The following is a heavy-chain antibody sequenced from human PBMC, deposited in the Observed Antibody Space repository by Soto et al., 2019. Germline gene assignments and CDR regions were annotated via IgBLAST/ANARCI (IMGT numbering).Heavy chain of an antibody. CDR1: GFTFSSYA. V-gene: IGHV3-23*01. Sequence: EVQLLESGGGLVQPGGSLRLSCAASGFTFSSYAMSWVRQAPGKGLEWVSAISASGGSTYYADSVKGRFTISRDKSKNRLYPQIHILSADATVVYYSAWLRCAYSSSVIDVWGQGPKLTPSS. CDR2: ISASGGST. J-gene: IGHJ6*02. CDR3: AWLRCAYSSSVIDV. D-gene: IGHD5-12*01.